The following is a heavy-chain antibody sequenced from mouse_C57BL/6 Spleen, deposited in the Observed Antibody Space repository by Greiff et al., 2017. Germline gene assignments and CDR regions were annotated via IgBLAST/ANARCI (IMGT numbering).Heavy chain of an antibody. Sequence: DVQLQQSGPELVKPGASVKMSCKASGYTFTDYNMHWVKQSHGKSLEWIGYINPNNGGTSYNQKFKGKATLTVNKSSSTAYMELRSLTSEESAVYYCAPITTVADWYFDVWGTGTTVTVSS. CDR2: INPNNGGT. J-gene: IGHJ1*03. CDR1: GYTFTDYN. D-gene: IGHD1-1*01. CDR3: APITTVADWYFDV. V-gene: IGHV1-22*01.